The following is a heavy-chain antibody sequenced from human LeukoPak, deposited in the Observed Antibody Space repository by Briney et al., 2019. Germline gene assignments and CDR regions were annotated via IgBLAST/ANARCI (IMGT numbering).Heavy chain of an antibody. CDR1: GYTFTGCY. CDR2: INPNSGGT. CDR3: ARVLWKTDYFDY. D-gene: IGHD3-3*01. V-gene: IGHV1-2*02. J-gene: IGHJ4*02. Sequence: GASVKVSCKASGYTFTGCYMHWVRQAPGQGLEWMGWINPNSGGTNYAQKFQGRVTMTRDTSISTAYMELSRLRSDDTAVYYCARVLWKTDYFDYWGQGTLVTVSS.